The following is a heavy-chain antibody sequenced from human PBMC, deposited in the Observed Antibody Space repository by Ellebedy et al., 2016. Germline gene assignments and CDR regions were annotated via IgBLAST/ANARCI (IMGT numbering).Heavy chain of an antibody. CDR2: INEDGSAI. CDR1: GFTFSTYW. Sequence: GGSLRLSCAASGFTFSTYWMSWLRQAPGKGLQWVANINEDGSAIFYLDSVKGRFTISRDNAKNSLYLQINSLITEDTAVYYCARIKLRYFDWSQYYFDYWGQGTLVTVSS. CDR3: ARIKLRYFDWSQYYFDY. J-gene: IGHJ4*02. V-gene: IGHV3-7*01. D-gene: IGHD3-9*01.